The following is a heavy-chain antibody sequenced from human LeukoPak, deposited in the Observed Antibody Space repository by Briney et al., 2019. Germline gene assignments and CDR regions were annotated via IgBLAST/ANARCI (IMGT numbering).Heavy chain of an antibody. J-gene: IGHJ5*02. CDR2: ISAYNGNT. D-gene: IGHD2-2*01. CDR3: ARGCSSTSCYLTWFDP. V-gene: IGHV1-18*01. Sequence: ASVKVSFKASGYTFTSYGISWVRQAPGQGLEWMGWISAYNGNTNSAQKLQGRVTMTTDTSTSTASMELRSLRSDDTVVYYCARGCSSTSCYLTWFDPWGQGTLVTVSS. CDR1: GYTFTSYG.